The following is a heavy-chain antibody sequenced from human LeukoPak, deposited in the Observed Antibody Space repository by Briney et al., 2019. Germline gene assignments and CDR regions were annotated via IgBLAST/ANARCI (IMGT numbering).Heavy chain of an antibody. CDR1: GGSFSGYY. V-gene: IGHV4-34*01. J-gene: IGHJ6*02. D-gene: IGHD2-21*01. CDR2: INHSGST. Sequence: SETLSLTCAVYGGSFSGYYWSWIRQPPGKGLEWIGEINHSGSTNYNPSLKSRVTISVDTSKNQFSLKLSSVTAADTAVYYCAGYSHAVPGYYYGMDVWGQGTTVTVSS. CDR3: AGYSHAVPGYYYGMDV.